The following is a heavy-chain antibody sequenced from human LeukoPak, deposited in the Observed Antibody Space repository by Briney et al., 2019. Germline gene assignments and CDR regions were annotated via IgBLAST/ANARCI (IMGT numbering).Heavy chain of an antibody. Sequence: SETLSLTCTVSGGSISSYYWSWIRQPPGKGLEWIGYIYTSGSTNYNPSLKSRVTISVDTSKNQFSLKLSSVTAADTAVYYCARDLLDYYDSASYGMDVWGQGTTVTVSS. CDR1: GGSISSYY. J-gene: IGHJ6*02. CDR3: ARDLLDYYDSASYGMDV. CDR2: IYTSGST. V-gene: IGHV4-4*09. D-gene: IGHD3-22*01.